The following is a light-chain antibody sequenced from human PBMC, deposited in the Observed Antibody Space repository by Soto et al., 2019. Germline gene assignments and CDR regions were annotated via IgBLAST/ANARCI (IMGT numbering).Light chain of an antibody. CDR1: QSISSD. CDR2: AAS. J-gene: IGKJ1*01. Sequence: EIVLTQSPATLSLSPGDRATLPCRASQSISSDLAWYQQKPGQAPSLLIYAASNWDTGIPARFSGSGAGTDFTLTISSLEPEDFAVYYCQQRSNWPPTFGQGTKVDI. CDR3: QQRSNWPPT. V-gene: IGKV3-11*01.